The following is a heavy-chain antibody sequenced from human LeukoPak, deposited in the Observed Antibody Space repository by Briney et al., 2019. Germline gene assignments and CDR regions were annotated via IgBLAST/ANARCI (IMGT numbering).Heavy chain of an antibody. Sequence: ASVKVSCKASGYTFTSYGISWVRQGPGQGLEWLGWISAYNGNTNYAQKLQGRVTMTTDTSTSTACMELRSLRSDDTAVYYCARDFVVVVAAIYYYYGMDVWGQGTTVTVSS. J-gene: IGHJ6*02. CDR1: GYTFTSYG. V-gene: IGHV1-18*01. CDR3: ARDFVVVVAAIYYYYGMDV. D-gene: IGHD2-15*01. CDR2: ISAYNGNT.